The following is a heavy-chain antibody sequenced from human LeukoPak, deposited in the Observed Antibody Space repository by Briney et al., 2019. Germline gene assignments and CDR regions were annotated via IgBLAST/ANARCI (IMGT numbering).Heavy chain of an antibody. Sequence: SETLSLTCTVSGASISSSTDYWGWIRQPPGKGLEWIANIYYSGSTYYNPSLKSRVTISVDTSKNQFSLKLSSVTAADTAVYYCARLSSGSHPNFDYWGQGTLVTVSS. CDR3: ARLSSGSHPNFDY. D-gene: IGHD3-22*01. V-gene: IGHV4-39*01. J-gene: IGHJ4*02. CDR1: GASISSSTDY. CDR2: IYYSGST.